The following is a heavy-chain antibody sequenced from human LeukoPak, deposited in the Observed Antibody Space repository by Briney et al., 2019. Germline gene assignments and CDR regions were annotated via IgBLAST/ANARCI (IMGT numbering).Heavy chain of an antibody. V-gene: IGHV1-2*02. J-gene: IGHJ4*02. D-gene: IGHD3-10*01. CDR1: GYTFTGSY. Sequence: ASVKVSCKASGYTFTGSYMHWVRQAPGQGLEWMGWINPNSGGTNYAQKFQGRVTMTRDTSISTAYMELSRLRSDDTAVYYCASRSGSYIITPPDYWGQGTLVTVSS. CDR3: ASRSGSYIITPPDY. CDR2: INPNSGGT.